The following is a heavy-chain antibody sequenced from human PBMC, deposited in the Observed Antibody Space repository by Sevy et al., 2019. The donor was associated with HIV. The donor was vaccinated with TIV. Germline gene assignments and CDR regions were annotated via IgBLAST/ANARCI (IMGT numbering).Heavy chain of an antibody. V-gene: IGHV3-21*01. J-gene: IGHJ6*02. D-gene: IGHD6-13*01. Sequence: GGSLRLSCAASGFTFSSYSMNWVRQAPGKGLEWVSSISSSSSCIYYADSVKGRFTISRDNAKNSLYLQMNSLRAEDTSVDYCAGELRGNSGSWYYYYYGMDVWGQGTTVTVSS. CDR1: GFTFSSYS. CDR2: ISSSSSCI. CDR3: AGELRGNSGSWYYYYYGMDV.